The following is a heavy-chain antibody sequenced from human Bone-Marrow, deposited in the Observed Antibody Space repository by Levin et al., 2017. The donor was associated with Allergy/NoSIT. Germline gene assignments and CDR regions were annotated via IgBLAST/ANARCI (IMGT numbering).Heavy chain of an antibody. CDR2: IIPIFGTA. D-gene: IGHD1-14*01. Sequence: ASVKVSCKASGGPFSAYAVSWMRQAPGQGLEWMGGIIPIFGTANYAPKFQGRVTITADESTSTAYMELSSLRSEDTALYYCARVFGNHIYHYYMDVWGKGTTVTVSS. V-gene: IGHV1-69*13. J-gene: IGHJ6*03. CDR3: ARVFGNHIYHYYMDV. CDR1: GGPFSAYA.